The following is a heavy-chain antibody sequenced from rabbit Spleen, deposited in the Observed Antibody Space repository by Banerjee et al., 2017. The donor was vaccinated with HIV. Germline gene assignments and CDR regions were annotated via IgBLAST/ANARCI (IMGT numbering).Heavy chain of an antibody. V-gene: IGHV1S45*01. CDR1: GVSFSGSSY. CDR2: IDAGSSDFN. D-gene: IGHD1-1*01. CDR3: ARDTSSSFSSYGMDL. Sequence: QEQLEESGGDLVKPGASLTLTCKASGVSFSGSSYMCWVRQAPGKGLEWIACIDAGSSDFNYFATWAKGRFTISKTSSTTVTLQMTRLTDADTATYFCARDTSSSFSSYGMDLWGPGTLVTVS. J-gene: IGHJ6*01.